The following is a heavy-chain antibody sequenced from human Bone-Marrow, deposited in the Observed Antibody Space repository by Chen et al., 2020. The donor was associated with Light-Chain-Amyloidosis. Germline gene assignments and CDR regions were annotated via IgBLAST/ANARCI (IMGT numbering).Heavy chain of an antibody. CDR2: IDPDDADA. CDR3: ARRRDGYNFDY. CDR1: GYTLPNYW. Sequence: EVQLEQSGPEVKKPGGSLTIPFKGPGYTLPNYWIGWVRQMPGKGLEWIGVIDPDDADARYSPSFEGQVTIAADKSITTAYLQWRSLKASDTAMYYCARRRDGYNFDYWGQGTLVTVSS. J-gene: IGHJ4*02. V-gene: IGHV5-51*01. D-gene: IGHD5-12*01.